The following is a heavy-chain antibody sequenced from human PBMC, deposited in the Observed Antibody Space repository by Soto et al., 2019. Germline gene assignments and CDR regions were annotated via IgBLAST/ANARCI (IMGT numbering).Heavy chain of an antibody. CDR2: INSDGSRT. Sequence: GGSLRLSCAASGFTFSSYWMHWVRQAPGKGLVWVSRINSDGSRTTYADSVKGRFTISRANAKNMLHLQMNSLRAEDTAVYYCARALTYYYDIDYWGQGTLVTVSS. CDR1: GFTFSSYW. V-gene: IGHV3-74*01. CDR3: ARALTYYYDIDY. D-gene: IGHD3-22*01. J-gene: IGHJ4*02.